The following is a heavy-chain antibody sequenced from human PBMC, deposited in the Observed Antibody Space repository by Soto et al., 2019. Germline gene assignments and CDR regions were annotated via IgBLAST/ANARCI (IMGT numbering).Heavy chain of an antibody. V-gene: IGHV4-30-2*01. CDR1: GGSISSGGYS. CDR2: IYHSGST. J-gene: IGHJ4*02. D-gene: IGHD5-12*01. Sequence: QLQLQESGSGLVKPSQTLSLTCAVSGGSISSGGYSWSWIRQPPGKGLEWIGYIYHSGSTYYNPSLKSRVTISVDRSKIQFSLRLSSVPAAATAVYYCAAGGGLPRYYWGQGTLVTVSS. CDR3: AAGGGLPRYY.